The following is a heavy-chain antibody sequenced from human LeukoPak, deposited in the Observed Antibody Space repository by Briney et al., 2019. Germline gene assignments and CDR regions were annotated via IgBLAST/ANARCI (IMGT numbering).Heavy chain of an antibody. D-gene: IGHD1-26*01. J-gene: IGHJ6*03. CDR1: GFTFSRYW. CDR3: AKDGDTMSGTYYYDMDV. Sequence: GGSLRLSCAASGFTFSRYWMSWVRQAPGKGLEWVANIKQDGSEKYYVDSVKGRFTISRDNAKNSLYLQMNSLRAEDTAVYYCAKDGDTMSGTYYYDMDVWGKGTTVTIS. CDR2: IKQDGSEK. V-gene: IGHV3-7*01.